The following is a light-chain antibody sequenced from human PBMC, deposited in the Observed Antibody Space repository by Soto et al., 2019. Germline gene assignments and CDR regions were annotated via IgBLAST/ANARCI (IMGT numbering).Light chain of an antibody. J-gene: IGLJ2*01. CDR3: TSYAGSNIPVV. V-gene: IGLV2-8*01. CDR2: EVT. CDR1: SSDVGGYNF. Sequence: QSALTQPPSASGSPGQSVTISCTGTSSDVGGYNFVSWYQQHPGKAPKLMIYEVTKRPSGVPDRFSGSKSGNTASLTVSGLQAEDVADYYCTSYAGSNIPVVFGGGTKLTVL.